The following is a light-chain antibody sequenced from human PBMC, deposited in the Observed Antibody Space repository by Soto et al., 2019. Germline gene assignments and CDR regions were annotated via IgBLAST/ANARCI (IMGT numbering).Light chain of an antibody. CDR1: QIISNF. CDR2: AAS. CDR3: QKYDSAPYT. Sequence: DIQMTQSPSSLSASVGDRVTITCRASQIISNFLAWYQQKPGEVPKLLLSAASSLQPGVPSRFSGSASGTDFTLTISSLQPEDVATYYCQKYDSAPYTFGQGTKLEIK. J-gene: IGKJ2*01. V-gene: IGKV1-27*01.